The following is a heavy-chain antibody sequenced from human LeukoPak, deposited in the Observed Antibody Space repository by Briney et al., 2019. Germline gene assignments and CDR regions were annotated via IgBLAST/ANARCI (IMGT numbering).Heavy chain of an antibody. D-gene: IGHD3-10*01. J-gene: IGHJ4*02. Sequence: GGSLRLSCAASGFTFSSYAMSWVRQAPGKGLEWVSAISGSGGSTYYADSVKGRFTISRDNSKSTLYLQMNSLRAEDTAVYYCAKNWDGSGSPPDYWGQGTLVTVSS. V-gene: IGHV3-23*01. CDR2: ISGSGGST. CDR3: AKNWDGSGSPPDY. CDR1: GFTFSSYA.